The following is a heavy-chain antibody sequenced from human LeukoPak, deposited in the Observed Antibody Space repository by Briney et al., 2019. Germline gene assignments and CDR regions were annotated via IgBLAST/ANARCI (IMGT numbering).Heavy chain of an antibody. CDR2: ISSSSSTI. Sequence: GGSLRLSCAASGFTSRSYSMNWVRQAPGRGLGWVSYISSSSSTIYYADSVKGRFTISRDNAKNSLYLQMNSLRAEDTAVYYCARGGYSGSCWGQGTLVTVSS. J-gene: IGHJ4*02. V-gene: IGHV3-48*01. D-gene: IGHD1-26*01. CDR1: GFTSRSYS. CDR3: ARGGYSGSC.